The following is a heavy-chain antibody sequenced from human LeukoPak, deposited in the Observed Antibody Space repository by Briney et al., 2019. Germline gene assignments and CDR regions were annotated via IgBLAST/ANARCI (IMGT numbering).Heavy chain of an antibody. CDR3: ARGGVAASGASDI. D-gene: IGHD6-13*01. Sequence: ASVKVSCKASGYTFTSFYMHWVRLAAGQGLEWMGIINPSGGRTSYAQKFQDRVTVTRDTSTSTLYMELRSLRSEDTAVYYCARGGVAASGASDIWGQGTMVTLSS. CDR1: GYTFTSFY. V-gene: IGHV1-46*01. CDR2: INPSGGRT. J-gene: IGHJ3*02.